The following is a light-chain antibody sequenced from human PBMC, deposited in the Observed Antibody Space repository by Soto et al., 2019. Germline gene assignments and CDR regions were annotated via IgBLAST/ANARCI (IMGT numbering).Light chain of an antibody. Sequence: EIVLTQSPATLSLSPGERATLSCRASQSVSSYLAWYQQKPCQAPRLLIYDASNRATGIPARFSGSGSGTDFTLTISCLEPEDFAIYYCQPRSNWPPVTFGGGTKVEIK. J-gene: IGKJ4*01. CDR2: DAS. V-gene: IGKV3-11*01. CDR1: QSVSSY. CDR3: QPRSNWPPVT.